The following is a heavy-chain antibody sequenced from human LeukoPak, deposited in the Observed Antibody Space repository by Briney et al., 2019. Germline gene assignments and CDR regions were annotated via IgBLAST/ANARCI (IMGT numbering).Heavy chain of an antibody. Sequence: PGGSLRLSCAASGFTFSSYSMNWVRQAPGKGLEWVSSISSSSSYIYYADSVKGRFTISRDNAKNSLFLQMNSLRPEDTAFYYCAKDVMALTSTIGSWGQGTLVTVSS. D-gene: IGHD3-9*01. J-gene: IGHJ4*02. CDR3: AKDVMALTSTIGS. CDR2: ISSSSSYI. V-gene: IGHV3-21*04. CDR1: GFTFSSYS.